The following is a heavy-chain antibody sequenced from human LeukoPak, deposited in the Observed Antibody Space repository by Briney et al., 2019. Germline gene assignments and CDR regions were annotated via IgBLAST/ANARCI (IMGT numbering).Heavy chain of an antibody. CDR3: ARVRSYYDSSGYGLRYYYYYMDV. CDR2: INHSGST. CDR1: GGSISSGDYY. V-gene: IGHV4-39*07. D-gene: IGHD3-22*01. J-gene: IGHJ6*03. Sequence: SETLTLTCTVSGGSISSGDYYWSWIRQPPGKGLEWIGEINHSGSTNYNPSLKSRVTISVDTSKNQFSLKPSSVTAADTAVYYCARVRSYYDSSGYGLRYYYYYMDVWGKGTTVTVSS.